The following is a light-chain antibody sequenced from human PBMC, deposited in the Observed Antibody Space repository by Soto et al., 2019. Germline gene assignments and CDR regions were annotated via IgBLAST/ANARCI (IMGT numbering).Light chain of an antibody. Sequence: DIVMTQSADSLAVSLGERATINCKSSQSVFSNSNNKKYLAWYQQKPGQPPKLLIHWASIRESGVPDRFSGSGSGTDFTLTISSLQSEDVAVYYCQQYYTNSWSFGQGTKVEIK. CDR3: QQYYTNSWS. V-gene: IGKV4-1*01. CDR2: WAS. J-gene: IGKJ1*01. CDR1: QSVFSNSNNKKY.